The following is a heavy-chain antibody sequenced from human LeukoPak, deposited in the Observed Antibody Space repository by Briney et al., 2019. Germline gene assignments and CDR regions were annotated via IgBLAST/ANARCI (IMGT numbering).Heavy chain of an antibody. D-gene: IGHD3-10*01. Sequence: SETLSLTCAVSGGSLSAYIWSWIRQTPGKGLEWIGYFYHSGDTRFSPSLTGRVTISLDTSKNQFSLKLTSVTTADTAVYYCARSLYSGGRHYYFDYWGQGIQVTVSS. V-gene: IGHV4-59*01. CDR2: FYHSGDT. CDR3: ARSLYSGGRHYYFDY. J-gene: IGHJ4*02. CDR1: GGSLSAYI.